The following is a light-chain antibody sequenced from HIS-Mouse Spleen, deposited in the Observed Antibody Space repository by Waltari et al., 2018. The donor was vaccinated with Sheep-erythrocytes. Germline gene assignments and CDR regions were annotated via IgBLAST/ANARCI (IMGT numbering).Light chain of an antibody. CDR1: KLGDKY. CDR3: AAWDDSLSGVV. J-gene: IGLJ2*01. V-gene: IGLV3-1*01. Sequence: SSELTQPPSVSVSPGQTASITCSGDKLGDKYACWYQQKPGQSPVLVIYQDTKRPSGIPERFSGSNSGNTASLAISGLRSEDEADYYCAAWDDSLSGVVFGGGTKLTVL. CDR2: QDT.